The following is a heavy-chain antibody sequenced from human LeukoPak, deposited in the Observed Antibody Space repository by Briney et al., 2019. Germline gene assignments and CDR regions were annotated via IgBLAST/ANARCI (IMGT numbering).Heavy chain of an antibody. CDR2: ISYDGSNK. D-gene: IGHD5-12*01. J-gene: IGHJ4*02. CDR3: ATLVATTRFDY. V-gene: IGHV3-30-3*01. CDR1: GFTFSSYA. Sequence: GGSLRLSCAASGFTFSSYAMHWVRQAPGKGLEWVAVISYDGSNKYYADSVKGRFTISRDNSKNTLYLQMNSLRAEDTAVYYCATLVATTRFDYWGQGTLATVSS.